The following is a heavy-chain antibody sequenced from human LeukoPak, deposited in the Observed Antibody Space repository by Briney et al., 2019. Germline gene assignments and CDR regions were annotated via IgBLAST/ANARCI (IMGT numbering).Heavy chain of an antibody. J-gene: IGHJ4*02. CDR2: IYYSGST. Sequence: SETLSLTCIVSGGSISNSYWSWIRQPPGKGLQWIGYIYYSGSTNYNPSLKSRVTISGDTSKNQFSLKLSSVTAADTAVYYCARTLYSRGFYTVDYWGQGTLVIVSS. CDR3: ARTLYSRGFYTVDY. D-gene: IGHD3-3*01. CDR1: GGSISNSY. V-gene: IGHV4-59*08.